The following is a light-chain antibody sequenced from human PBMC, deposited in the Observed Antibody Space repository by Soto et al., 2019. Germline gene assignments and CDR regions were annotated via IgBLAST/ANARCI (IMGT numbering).Light chain of an antibody. Sequence: QPVLTQSSSASPSLGSSVKLTFTLSIGHSYYIIAWHQQQPGKAPRYLINLEGSGNYNKGSGVPDRFSGSSSGADRYLTISHLQSEDEADYYCETWDSYSHVFGTGTKVTVL. J-gene: IGLJ1*01. CDR2: LEGSGNY. V-gene: IGLV4-60*03. CDR1: IGHSYYI. CDR3: ETWDSYSHV.